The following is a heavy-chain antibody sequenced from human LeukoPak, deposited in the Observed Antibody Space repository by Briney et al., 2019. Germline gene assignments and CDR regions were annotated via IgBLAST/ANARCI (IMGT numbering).Heavy chain of an antibody. CDR3: ASDPGYSSGWSPLYYYYMDV. J-gene: IGHJ6*03. CDR1: GGSISSYY. D-gene: IGHD6-19*01. Sequence: SETLSLTCTVSGGSISSYYWSWIRQPPGKGLEWIGYIYHSGSTNYNPSLKSRVTISVDTSKNQFSLKLSSVTAADTAVYYCASDPGYSSGWSPLYYYYMDVWGKGTTVTVSS. CDR2: IYHSGST. V-gene: IGHV4-59*08.